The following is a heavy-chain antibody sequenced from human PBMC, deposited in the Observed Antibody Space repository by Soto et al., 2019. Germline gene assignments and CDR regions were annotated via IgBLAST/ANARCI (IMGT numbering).Heavy chain of an antibody. Sequence: EVQLVQSGAEVKKPGESLKISCKGSGYRFTSYWIAWVRQMPGKGLEWMGIIYAGDSDTRYGPSFQGQVTISADKSISTAYRQWSSLKASDTAMYYCARRTDGTGAYIDFWGQGTLVTVSS. CDR3: ARRTDGTGAYIDF. J-gene: IGHJ4*02. CDR1: GYRFTSYW. CDR2: IYAGDSDT. V-gene: IGHV5-51*01.